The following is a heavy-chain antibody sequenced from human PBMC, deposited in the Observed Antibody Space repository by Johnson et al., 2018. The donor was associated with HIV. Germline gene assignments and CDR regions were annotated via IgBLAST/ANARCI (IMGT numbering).Heavy chain of an antibody. D-gene: IGHD3-22*01. J-gene: IGHJ3*02. CDR2: ISSNGGST. CDR1: GFTFSSYA. Sequence: VQLVESGGGLVQPGGSLRLSCAASGFTFSSYAMHWVRQAPGKGLEYVSAISSNGGSTYYANSVKGRFTISRDNSKNTLYLQMGSLRAEDMAVYYCARVGDGSGYYFDAFDIWGQGTMVTVSS. CDR3: ARVGDGSGYYFDAFDI. V-gene: IGHV3-64*01.